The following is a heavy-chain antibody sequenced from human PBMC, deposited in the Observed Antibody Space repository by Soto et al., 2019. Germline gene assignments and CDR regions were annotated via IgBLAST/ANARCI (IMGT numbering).Heavy chain of an antibody. CDR2: MNPNSGNT. J-gene: IGHJ3*02. Sequence: QVQMVQSGAEVKKPGASVKVSCRASGYSFTSYDVNWVRQATGQGLEWMGWMNPNSGNTAFAQKFQGRVTMTRDTPISTAYMELSGLTSEDTAVYFCERYPYTSYCSDGTCSYDAFDIWGQGTVVTVSS. CDR3: ERYPYTSYCSDGTCSYDAFDI. D-gene: IGHD2-15*01. CDR1: GYSFTSYD. V-gene: IGHV1-8*01.